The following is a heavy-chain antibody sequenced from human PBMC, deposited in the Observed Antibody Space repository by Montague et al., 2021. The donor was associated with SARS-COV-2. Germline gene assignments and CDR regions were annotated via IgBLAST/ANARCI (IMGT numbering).Heavy chain of an antibody. J-gene: IGHJ6*02. CDR3: AKNGGAHGLDV. CDR1: GFTFSNIW. CDR2: IKPDESEK. V-gene: IGHV3-7*01. D-gene: IGHD4-23*01. Sequence: SVILSCGASGFTFSNIWMSWVRQAPAKGPEWVANIKPDESEKNYXDSVKGRFSISRDNAKNSLYLQMDNLRAEDTAIYYCAKNGGAHGLDVWGQGTSVSVSS.